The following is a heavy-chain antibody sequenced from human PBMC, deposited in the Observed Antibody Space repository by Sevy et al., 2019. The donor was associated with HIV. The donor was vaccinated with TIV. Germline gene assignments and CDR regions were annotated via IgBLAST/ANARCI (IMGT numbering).Heavy chain of an antibody. V-gene: IGHV4-59*11. Sequence: SETLSLTCTVSGGSITSLYWNWVRQPPGKGLEWIANIYYNGQINYNPSLKSRVTLSLDTSKNQFSLRLSSVTAADTAMYYCAGENAWGRGYSWGQGTLVTVSS. CDR1: GGSITSLY. J-gene: IGHJ4*02. D-gene: IGHD1-26*01. CDR2: IYYNGQI. CDR3: AGENAWGRGYS.